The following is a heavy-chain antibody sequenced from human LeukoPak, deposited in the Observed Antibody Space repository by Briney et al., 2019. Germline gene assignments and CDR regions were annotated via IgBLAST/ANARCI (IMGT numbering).Heavy chain of an antibody. D-gene: IGHD2-2*01. Sequence: KPSETLSLTCTVSGGSISSYYWSWIRQPPGKGLEWIGYIYYSGSTNYNPSLKSRVTISVDTSKNQFSLKLSSVTAADTAVYYCARDAASREYCSSTSCYPDYFFMDVWGKGTTVTVSS. J-gene: IGHJ6*03. V-gene: IGHV4-59*01. CDR3: ARDAASREYCSSTSCYPDYFFMDV. CDR2: IYYSGST. CDR1: GGSISSYY.